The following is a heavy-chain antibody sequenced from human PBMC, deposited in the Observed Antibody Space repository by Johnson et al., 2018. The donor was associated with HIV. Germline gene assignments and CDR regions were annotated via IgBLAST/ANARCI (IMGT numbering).Heavy chain of an antibody. Sequence: VQLVESGGGVVRPGGSLRLSCTIYGFTFDDYAMSWVRRVPGKGLEWVCGINWNGGSTGYADSVKGRFTISRDNAKNSLYLQMNSLRAEDTAVYFCARGYCTSSSHCDAFDLWGQGTMVTVSS. CDR1: GFTFDDYA. CDR2: INWNGGST. V-gene: IGHV3-20*04. J-gene: IGHJ3*01. D-gene: IGHD2-2*01. CDR3: ARGYCTSSSHCDAFDL.